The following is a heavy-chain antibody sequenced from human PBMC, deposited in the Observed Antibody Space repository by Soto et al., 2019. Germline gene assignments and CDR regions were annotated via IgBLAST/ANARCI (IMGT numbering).Heavy chain of an antibody. CDR2: IIPTLGIA. Sequence: GASVKVSCKASGGTISSYTISWVRQAPGQGLEWMGRIIPTLGIANYAQKFQGRVTITADKSTSTAYMELSSLRSEDTAVYYCARGVYDFWSGYWALYYYYYGMDVWGQGTTVTVSS. D-gene: IGHD3-3*01. J-gene: IGHJ6*02. CDR3: ARGVYDFWSGYWALYYYYYGMDV. CDR1: GGTISSYT. V-gene: IGHV1-69*02.